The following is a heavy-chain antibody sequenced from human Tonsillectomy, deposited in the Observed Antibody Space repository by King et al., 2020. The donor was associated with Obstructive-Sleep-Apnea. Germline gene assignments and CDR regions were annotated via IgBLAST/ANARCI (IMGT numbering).Heavy chain of an antibody. Sequence: VQLQESGPGLVEPSGTLSLTCTVSGGSINSSDWWSWVRQPPGKGLEWIGEIYHSGSTNYNPSLKSRVTISVDKSKNQISLKLSSVTAADTAVYYCAKFERVEKLLPHIDVWGQGTTVTVSS. J-gene: IGHJ6*02. V-gene: IGHV4-4*02. CDR3: AKFERVEKLLPHIDV. D-gene: IGHD3-10*01. CDR2: IYHSGST. CDR1: GGSINSSDW.